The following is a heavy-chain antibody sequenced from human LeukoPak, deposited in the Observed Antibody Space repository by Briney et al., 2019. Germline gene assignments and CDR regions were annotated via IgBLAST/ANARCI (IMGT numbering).Heavy chain of an antibody. D-gene: IGHD2-2*01. Sequence: GASVTVSCKASGYTFTGYYIHWVRQAPGQGLEWMGWINPNSGGTNYAQKFQGWVTMTRDTSISTAYMELSRLRSDDTAVYYCAREGRGYCSSTSCYELGGFDYWGQGTLVTVSS. J-gene: IGHJ4*02. CDR2: INPNSGGT. CDR3: AREGRGYCSSTSCYELGGFDY. CDR1: GYTFTGYY. V-gene: IGHV1-2*04.